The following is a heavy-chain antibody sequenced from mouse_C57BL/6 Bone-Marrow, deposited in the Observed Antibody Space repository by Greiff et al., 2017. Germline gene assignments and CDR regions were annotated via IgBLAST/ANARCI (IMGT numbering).Heavy chain of an antibody. Sequence: QVQLQQPGAELVRPGSSVKLSCKASGYTFTSYWMDWVKQRPGQGLEWIGNIYPSDSETNYNQKFKDKATLTVDKSYSTAYMQLSSLTSEDSAVYYWAREVPLRRPFAYWGQGTLVTVSA. CDR3: AREVPLRRPFAY. D-gene: IGHD2-4*01. V-gene: IGHV1-61*01. CDR1: GYTFTSYW. CDR2: IYPSDSET. J-gene: IGHJ3*01.